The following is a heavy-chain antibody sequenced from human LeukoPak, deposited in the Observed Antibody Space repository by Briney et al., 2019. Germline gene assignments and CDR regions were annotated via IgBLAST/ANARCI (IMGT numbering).Heavy chain of an antibody. V-gene: IGHV4-34*01. CDR2: INHSGYT. Sequence: PTETFSLTCAVSGVSFNDYYWSWVRQTPGKGLEWIGEINHSGYTNDSPSLKSRVTLSIYTSRNQLSLNLRSVTVADTGIYYCTRMTAGHDYWGQGTLVTVSP. CDR1: GVSFNDYY. D-gene: IGHD2-21*02. J-gene: IGHJ4*02. CDR3: TRMTAGHDY.